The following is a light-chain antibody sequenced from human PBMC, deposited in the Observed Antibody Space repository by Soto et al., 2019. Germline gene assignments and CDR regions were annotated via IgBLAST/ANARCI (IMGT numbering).Light chain of an antibody. CDR2: EVS. V-gene: IGKV2D-29*02. CDR1: QSLLHITGETF. CDR3: MQSTQLPPT. J-gene: IGKJ5*01. Sequence: DVVMTQTPLSPSVAAGQPASISFKSSQSLLHITGETFLFWYLQKPGQSPQLLIYEVSTRVSGVPDRFSGSGSGTDFTLEISRVETDDVGIYYCMQSTQLPPTFGQGTRLEIK.